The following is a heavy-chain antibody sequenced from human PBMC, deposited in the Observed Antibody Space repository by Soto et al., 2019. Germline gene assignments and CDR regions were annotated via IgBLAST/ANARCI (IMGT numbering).Heavy chain of an antibody. Sequence: EVQLVESGGGLVQPGGSLRLSCAASGFTLSTYWMSWVRQAPGKGLEWVANVKQDGSEKYYLDSVKGRFSISRDNAKNSRYLQMNSLRAEDPAVYYCARENVAVPGGDYWGQGTLVTVSS. J-gene: IGHJ4*02. CDR3: ARENVAVPGGDY. CDR2: VKQDGSEK. D-gene: IGHD6-19*01. V-gene: IGHV3-7*01. CDR1: GFTLSTYW.